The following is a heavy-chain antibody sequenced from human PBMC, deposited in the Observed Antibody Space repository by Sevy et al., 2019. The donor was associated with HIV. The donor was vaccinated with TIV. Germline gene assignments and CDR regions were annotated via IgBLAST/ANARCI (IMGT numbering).Heavy chain of an antibody. CDR1: GGSINSYY. CDR2: ISYRGST. CDR3: ARGRDGPYYFDY. J-gene: IGHJ4*02. Sequence: SETLSLTCTVSGGSINSYYWTWIRQSPGKGLEWIGYISYRGSTNYNPSLKSRVTISVDTSKNQFSLNLNYVTAADTAVYYCARGRDGPYYFDYWGQGTLVTVSS. V-gene: IGHV4-59*01.